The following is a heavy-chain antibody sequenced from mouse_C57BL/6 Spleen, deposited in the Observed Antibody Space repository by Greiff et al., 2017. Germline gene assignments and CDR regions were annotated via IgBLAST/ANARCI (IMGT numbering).Heavy chain of an antibody. J-gene: IGHJ2*01. CDR2: IDPSDSYT. Sequence: VQLQQSGAELVMPGASVKLSCKASGYTFTSYWMPWVKQRPGQGLEWIGEIDPSDSYTNYNQKFKGKSTLTVDKSSSTAYMQLSSLTSEDSAVYYCARTEVTTGYFDYWGQGTTLTVSS. CDR1: GYTFTSYW. D-gene: IGHD2-2*01. V-gene: IGHV1-69*01. CDR3: ARTEVTTGYFDY.